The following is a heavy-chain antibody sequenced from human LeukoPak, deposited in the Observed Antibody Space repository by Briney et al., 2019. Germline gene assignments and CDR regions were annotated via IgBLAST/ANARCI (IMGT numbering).Heavy chain of an antibody. CDR1: GFTFSSFS. CDR3: VSGCPAGDY. D-gene: IGHD6-25*01. J-gene: IGHJ4*02. Sequence: PGGSLRLSCAASGFTFSSFSMNWVRQAPGKGLEWVSSISSSRYIYYADSVKGRFTISRDNAKNSLFLQMNSLRAEDTAVYYCVSGCPAGDYWGQGTLVTVSS. V-gene: IGHV3-21*01. CDR2: ISSSRYI.